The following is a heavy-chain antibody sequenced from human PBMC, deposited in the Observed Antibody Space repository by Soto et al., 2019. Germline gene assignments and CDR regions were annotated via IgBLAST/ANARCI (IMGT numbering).Heavy chain of an antibody. Sequence: QVQLVQSGAEVKKPGASVKVSCKASGYTFTSYAMHWVRQAPGQRLEWMGWINAGNGNTKYSQKFKARVTITRDTSASTAYRELSSLRSEETAVYYCARGLGLYYFAYWGQGTLVTVSS. CDR3: ARGLGLYYFAY. CDR1: GYTFTSYA. CDR2: INAGNGNT. V-gene: IGHV1-3*01. D-gene: IGHD1-26*01. J-gene: IGHJ4*02.